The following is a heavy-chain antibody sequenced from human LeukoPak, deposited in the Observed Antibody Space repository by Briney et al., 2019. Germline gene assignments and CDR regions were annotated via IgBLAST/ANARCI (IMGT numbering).Heavy chain of an antibody. CDR2: INWNGGST. J-gene: IGHJ4*02. V-gene: IGHV3-20*04. Sequence: GGSLRLSCAASGFTFDDYGMSWVRQAPGKGLEWVSGINWNGGSTGYADSVKGRFTISRDNAKNSLYLQMNGLRAEDTALYYCAREHYDSSGYYSKFDYWGQGTLVTVSS. CDR3: AREHYDSSGYYSKFDY. D-gene: IGHD3-22*01. CDR1: GFTFDDYG.